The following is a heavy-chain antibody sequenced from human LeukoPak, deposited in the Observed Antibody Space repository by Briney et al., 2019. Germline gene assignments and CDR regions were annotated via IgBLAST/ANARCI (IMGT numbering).Heavy chain of an antibody. CDR2: ICYSGST. D-gene: IGHD3-9*01. V-gene: IGHV4-31*03. Sequence: SETLSLTCTVSGGSISSGGYYWSWIRQHPGKGLECIGYICYSGSTYYNPSLKSRLTISIDTSKNQFSLKLSSVTAADTAVYYCARFIGAYYDILTDYYSGYLDYWGQGTLVTVSS. CDR1: GGSISSGGYY. CDR3: ARFIGAYYDILTDYYSGYLDY. J-gene: IGHJ4*02.